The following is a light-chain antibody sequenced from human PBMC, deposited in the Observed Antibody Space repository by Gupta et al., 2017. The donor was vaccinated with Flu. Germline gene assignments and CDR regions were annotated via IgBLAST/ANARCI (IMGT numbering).Light chain of an antibody. J-gene: IGKJ3*01. CDR2: AAS. Sequence: DIQMTQSPSPLSSSVGDRVTITCRASQDISNYLTWYQQKPGKVPKLLIYAASTLPSGVPSRFSGSGSGTDFTLTISSLQPEDVATYYCQQYNSVPFTFGQGTKVDIK. CDR3: QQYNSVPFT. CDR1: QDISNY. V-gene: IGKV1-27*01.